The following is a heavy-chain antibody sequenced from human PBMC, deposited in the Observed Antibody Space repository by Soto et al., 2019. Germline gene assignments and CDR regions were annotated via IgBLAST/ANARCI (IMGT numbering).Heavy chain of an antibody. CDR2: LNTYKGNT. D-gene: IGHD1-7*01. CDR1: GYSFTDYG. CDR3: ARERGNYMYFDY. V-gene: IGHV1-18*01. J-gene: IGHJ4*02. Sequence: QVQLVQSGAEVKKPGASVKVSCKASGYSFTDYGFTWVRQAPGQGLEWMGWLNTYKGNTTYAQKFQGRVTMTTDTSTSTAYMELRGLRSDDTALYYCARERGNYMYFDYWGQGTLVTVSS.